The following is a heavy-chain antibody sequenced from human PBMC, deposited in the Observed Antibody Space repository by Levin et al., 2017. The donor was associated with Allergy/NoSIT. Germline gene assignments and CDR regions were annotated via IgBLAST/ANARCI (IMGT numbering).Heavy chain of an antibody. CDR2: ISWNSDSI. CDR1: GFTFDDYA. V-gene: IGHV3-9*01. D-gene: IGHD6-6*01. J-gene: IGHJ3*02. Sequence: SLKISCAASGFTFDDYAMHWVRQAPGKGLEWVSGISWNSDSIGYADSVKGRFTISRDNAKNSLHLQMDSLRPEDTALYYCGKAGSMAARRTTVGDAFEIWGQGTMVTVSS. CDR3: GKAGSMAARRTTVGDAFEI.